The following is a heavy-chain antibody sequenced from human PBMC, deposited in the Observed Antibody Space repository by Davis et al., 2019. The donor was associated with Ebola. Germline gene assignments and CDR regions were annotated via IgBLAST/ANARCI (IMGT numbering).Heavy chain of an antibody. J-gene: IGHJ5*02. CDR1: GYTFTSYG. V-gene: IGHV1-18*04. D-gene: IGHD6-13*01. Sequence: ASVKVSCKASGYTFTSYGISWVRQAPGQGLEWMGWISAYNGNTNYAQKLQGRITMTTDTSTSTAYMELRSLRSDDTAVYYCARDHYSSSWPEAWLPKGFDPWGQGTLVTVSS. CDR2: ISAYNGNT. CDR3: ARDHYSSSWPEAWLPKGFDP.